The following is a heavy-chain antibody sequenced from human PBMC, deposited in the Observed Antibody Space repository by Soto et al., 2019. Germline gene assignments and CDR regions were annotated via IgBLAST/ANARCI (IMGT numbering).Heavy chain of an antibody. CDR1: GYTFTGYY. D-gene: IGHD1-26*01. CDR3: ATHTVGYYYYGMDV. J-gene: IGHJ6*02. Sequence: QVQLVQSGAEVKKPGASVKVSCKASGYTFTGYYMHWVRQAPGQGLEWMGWINPNSGGTNYAQKFQGWVNMPRDTSISTAYMEVSRLRSDDTAVYYCATHTVGYYYYGMDVWGQGTTVTVSS. V-gene: IGHV1-2*04. CDR2: INPNSGGT.